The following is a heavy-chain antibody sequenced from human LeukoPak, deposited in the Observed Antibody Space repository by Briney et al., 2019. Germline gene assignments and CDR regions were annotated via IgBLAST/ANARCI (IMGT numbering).Heavy chain of an antibody. CDR3: ARGRHSNYASTWAFDP. CDR1: GYTLTELS. J-gene: IGHJ5*02. V-gene: IGHV1-24*01. CDR2: FDPEDGET. Sequence: ASVKVSCKVSGYTLTELSMHWVRQAPGKGLEWMGGFDPEDGETIYAQKFQGRVTMTEDTSTDTAYMELSSLRSEDTAVYYCARGRHSNYASTWAFDPWGQGTLVTVSS. D-gene: IGHD4-11*01.